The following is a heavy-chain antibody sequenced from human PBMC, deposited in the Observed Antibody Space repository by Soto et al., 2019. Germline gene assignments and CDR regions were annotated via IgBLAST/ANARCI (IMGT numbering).Heavy chain of an antibody. D-gene: IGHD3-10*01. CDR3: ASPSINMVRGVITFDY. J-gene: IGHJ4*02. CDR2: FYHSGST. Sequence: SETLSLTCAVSGYSISSGYYWGWIRQPPGKGLEWIGSFYHSGSTYYTPSLMSRVTISADTSKNQFSLKLSSVTAADTAVYYCASPSINMVRGVITFDYWGQGTLVT. V-gene: IGHV4-38-2*01. CDR1: GYSISSGYY.